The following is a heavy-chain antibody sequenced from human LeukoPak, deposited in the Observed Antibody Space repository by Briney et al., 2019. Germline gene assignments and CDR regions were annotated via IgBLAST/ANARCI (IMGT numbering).Heavy chain of an antibody. V-gene: IGHV6-1*01. J-gene: IGHJ5*02. CDR2: TYYRSNWFN. D-gene: IGHD4-17*01. CDR3: AKNYGDSNWFDP. Sequence: LSQTLSLTCAISGDSVSSNSAGCNWIRQSPSRCLEWLGRTYYRSNWFNDFALSVKSRITINPDTSKNQFSLQLNSVTPEDTAVYYCAKNYGDSNWFDPWGQGTLVAVSS. CDR1: GDSVSSNSAG.